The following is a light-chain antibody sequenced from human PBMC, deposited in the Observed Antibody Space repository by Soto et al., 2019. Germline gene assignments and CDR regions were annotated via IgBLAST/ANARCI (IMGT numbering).Light chain of an antibody. CDR3: CSYAGSNYV. CDR1: SSDVGNYNL. V-gene: IGLV2-23*02. Sequence: QSVLTQPASLSGAPGQSVTISCTGTSSDVGNYNLVSWYQHHPGKAPKLMIYEVSKRPSGVSNRFSGSKSGDTASLTISGLQAEDEADYYCCSYAGSNYVFGTGTKVTVL. CDR2: EVS. J-gene: IGLJ1*01.